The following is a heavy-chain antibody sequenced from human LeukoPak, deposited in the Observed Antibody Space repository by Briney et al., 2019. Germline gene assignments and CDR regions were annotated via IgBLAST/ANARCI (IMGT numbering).Heavy chain of an antibody. CDR2: ISSSGNTI. Sequence: PGGSLRLSCAASGFTFSSYEMNWVRQAPGKGLEWVSYISSSGNTIYYADSVKGRFTLSRDNAKNSLYLQMNSLRAEDTADYYCARDRIQLGAFDIWGQGTMVTVSS. CDR1: GFTFSSYE. V-gene: IGHV3-48*03. D-gene: IGHD5-18*01. CDR3: ARDRIQLGAFDI. J-gene: IGHJ3*02.